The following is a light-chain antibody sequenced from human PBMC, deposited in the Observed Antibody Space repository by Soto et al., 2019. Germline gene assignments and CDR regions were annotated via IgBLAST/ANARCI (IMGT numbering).Light chain of an antibody. J-gene: IGKJ2*01. CDR2: GAS. Sequence: EIVMTQSPATLSVSPGERATLSCRASQTISSNLAWHQQKPGQAPRLLIYGASARATGVPARFSGSGSGTEFTLTISSLQPEDFALYYCQQYDHWPYTFGQRTKLEIK. V-gene: IGKV3-15*01. CDR3: QQYDHWPYT. CDR1: QTISSN.